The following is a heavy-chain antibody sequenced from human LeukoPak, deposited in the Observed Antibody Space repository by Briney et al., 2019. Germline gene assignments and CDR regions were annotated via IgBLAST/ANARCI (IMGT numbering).Heavy chain of an antibody. CDR3: VRDIYYDSSASTFDY. Sequence: ASVKVSCKASGYTFTGYYMHWVRQAPGQGLEWMGWINPNSGGTNYAQNLQGRVTMTTDTSTSTVYMELRSLRSDDTAVYSCVRDIYYDSSASTFDYWGQGTLVTVSS. CDR1: GYTFTGYY. CDR2: INPNSGGT. J-gene: IGHJ4*02. D-gene: IGHD3-22*01. V-gene: IGHV1-2*02.